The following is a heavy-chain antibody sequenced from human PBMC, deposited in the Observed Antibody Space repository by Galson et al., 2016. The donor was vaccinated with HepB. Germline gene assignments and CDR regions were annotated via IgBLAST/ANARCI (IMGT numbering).Heavy chain of an antibody. D-gene: IGHD2-15*01. CDR1: GYTFTDYY. CDR2: INPNSGGT. V-gene: IGHV1-2*04. CDR3: ARRRIPATSRREKARYYYYGLDV. Sequence: SVKVSCKASGYTFTDYYINWLRQAPGQGLEWMGWINPNSGGTYYAQRFQGWVTMTRDTSISTAYMELSRLTFDDTAVYYCARRRIPATSRREKARYYYYGLDVWGQGTTVIVS. J-gene: IGHJ6*02.